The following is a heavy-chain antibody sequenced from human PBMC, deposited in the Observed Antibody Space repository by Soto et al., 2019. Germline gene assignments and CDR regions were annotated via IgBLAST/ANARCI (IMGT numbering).Heavy chain of an antibody. D-gene: IGHD6-13*01. Sequence: QVQLVQSGTEVQKPGASVKVSCKASGYTFISNYIHWVRRAPGQGLEWMGTINPSAGNTVYAQKFQGRVTMTRDTSTSIVYMDLSSLTSEDTAVYYCARDHSIASSGAWWLDPWGQGTLVTVSS. V-gene: IGHV1-46*01. CDR2: INPSAGNT. CDR3: ARDHSIASSGAWWLDP. J-gene: IGHJ5*02. CDR1: GYTFISNY.